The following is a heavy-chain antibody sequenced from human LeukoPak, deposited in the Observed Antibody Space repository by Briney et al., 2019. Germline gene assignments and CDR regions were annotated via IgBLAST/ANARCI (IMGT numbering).Heavy chain of an antibody. CDR3: ARVIVVAGNYYFDY. D-gene: IGHD6-19*01. Sequence: LSLTCTVSGGSISSYYWSWIRQPPGKGLEWVGRTRNKANSYTTEYAASVKGRFTISRDDSKNSLYLQMNNLKTEDTAVYFCARVIVVAGNYYFDYWGQGTLVTVSS. CDR2: TRNKANSYTT. CDR1: GGSISSYY. V-gene: IGHV3-72*01. J-gene: IGHJ4*02.